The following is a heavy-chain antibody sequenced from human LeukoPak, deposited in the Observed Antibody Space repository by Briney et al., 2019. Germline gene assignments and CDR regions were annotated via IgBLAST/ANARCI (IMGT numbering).Heavy chain of an antibody. CDR2: INPNSGGT. D-gene: IGHD6-19*01. V-gene: IGHV1-2*06. CDR3: ARDPRIAVSGKYFDY. Sequence: ASVKVSCKASGYNFISSGVTWVRQAPGQGLEWMGRINPNSGGTNYAQKFQGRVTMTRDTSISTAYMELSRLRSDDTAVYYCARDPRIAVSGKYFDYWGQGTLVTVSS. J-gene: IGHJ4*02. CDR1: GYNFISSG.